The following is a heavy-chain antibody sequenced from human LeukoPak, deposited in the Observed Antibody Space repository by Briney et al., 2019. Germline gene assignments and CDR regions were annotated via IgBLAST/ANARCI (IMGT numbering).Heavy chain of an antibody. J-gene: IGHJ3*02. Sequence: PGGSLRLSCAASGFTFSSYEMNWVRQAPGKGLEWVSYISSSGSTIYYADSVKGRFTISRDNAKNSLYLQMNSLRAEDTAVYYCARGRGSTDAFDIWGQGTMVTVSS. CDR2: ISSSGSTI. CDR3: ARGRGSTDAFDI. D-gene: IGHD3-16*01. V-gene: IGHV3-48*03. CDR1: GFTFSSYE.